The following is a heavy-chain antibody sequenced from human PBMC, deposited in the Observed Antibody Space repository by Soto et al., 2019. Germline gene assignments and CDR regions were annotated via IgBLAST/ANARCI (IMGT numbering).Heavy chain of an antibody. J-gene: IGHJ3*02. CDR3: ARVERGTATTVVDAFDI. D-gene: IGHD1-1*01. CDR1: GGFVSSGSYY. V-gene: IGHV4-34*01. CDR2: MSHSGGT. Sequence: QVQLQQWGAGLLKPSETLSLTCAVYGGFVSSGSYYWSWIRQPPGKGLEWIGEMSHSGGTHFNPSRKSRVTISVDTAKNQFSLKMSSGTAADTAMYYCARVERGTATTVVDAFDIWGPGTMVTVSS.